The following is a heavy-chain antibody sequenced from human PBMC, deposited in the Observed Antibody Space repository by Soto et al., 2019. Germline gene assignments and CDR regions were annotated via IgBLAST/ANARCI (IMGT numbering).Heavy chain of an antibody. Sequence: PGGSLRLSCAASGFTFNSYWIHWVRQAPGKGLVWVSRISSDGSSTSYADSVKGRFTISRDNAKNTLYLQMNSLRAEDTAVYYCASSLLTPFDYWGQGTLVIFSS. D-gene: IGHD7-27*01. CDR2: ISSDGSST. CDR3: ASSLLTPFDY. J-gene: IGHJ4*02. V-gene: IGHV3-74*01. CDR1: GFTFNSYW.